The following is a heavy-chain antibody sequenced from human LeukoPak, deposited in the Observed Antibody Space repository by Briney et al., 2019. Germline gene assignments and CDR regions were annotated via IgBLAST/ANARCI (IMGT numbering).Heavy chain of an antibody. Sequence: QTGGSLRLSCAASGFTFSSYGMHWVRQAPGKGLEWVAVISYDGSNKYYADSVKGRFTISRDNAKNSLYLQMNSLRAEDTALYYCARDQIEPQTYGDYGDYYYYMDVWGKGTTVTVSS. CDR3: ARDQIEPQTYGDYGDYYYYMDV. CDR2: ISYDGSNK. J-gene: IGHJ6*03. D-gene: IGHD4-17*01. CDR1: GFTFSSYG. V-gene: IGHV3-30*03.